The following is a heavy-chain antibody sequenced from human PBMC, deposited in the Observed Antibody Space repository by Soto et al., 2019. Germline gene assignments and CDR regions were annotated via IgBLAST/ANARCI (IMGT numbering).Heavy chain of an antibody. V-gene: IGHV3-11*01. CDR3: ARLPFPWGWFDP. CDR1: GIVFSDY. Sequence: QVQLVESGGGLVKPGGSLRLSCAASGIVFSDYMSWVRQAPGKGLEWLSYISGSGRTIYSTDSVKGRFTISRDNATNSLYLQMNNVRTEDTAVYYCARLPFPWGWFDPWGQGTRVTVSS. D-gene: IGHD3-16*01. J-gene: IGHJ5*02. CDR2: ISGSGRTI.